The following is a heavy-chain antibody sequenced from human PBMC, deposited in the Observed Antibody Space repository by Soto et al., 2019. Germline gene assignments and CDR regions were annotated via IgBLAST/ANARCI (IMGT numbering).Heavy chain of an antibody. Sequence: SDTLSLTCAVYGGSFSGYYWSWIRQPPGKGLEWIGEINHSGSTNYNPSLKSRVTISVDTSKNQFSLKLSSVTAADTAVYYCARSERRHYGGYYFDYWGQGTLVTVSS. CDR2: INHSGST. V-gene: IGHV4-34*01. J-gene: IGHJ4*02. CDR1: GGSFSGYY. D-gene: IGHD4-17*01. CDR3: ARSERRHYGGYYFDY.